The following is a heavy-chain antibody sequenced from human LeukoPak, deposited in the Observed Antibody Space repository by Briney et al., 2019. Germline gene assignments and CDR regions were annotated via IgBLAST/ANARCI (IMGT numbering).Heavy chain of an antibody. CDR2: IIPIFGTA. CDR1: GGTFSSYA. D-gene: IGHD3-3*01. V-gene: IGHV1-69*05. CDR3: ARAIGITIFGVVTPTHFDY. J-gene: IGHJ4*02. Sequence: SVKVSCKASGGTFSSYAISWVRQAPGQGLEWMGRIIPIFGTANYAQKFQGRVTITTDESTSTAYMELSSLRSEDTAVYYCARAIGITIFGVVTPTHFDYWGQGTLVTVSS.